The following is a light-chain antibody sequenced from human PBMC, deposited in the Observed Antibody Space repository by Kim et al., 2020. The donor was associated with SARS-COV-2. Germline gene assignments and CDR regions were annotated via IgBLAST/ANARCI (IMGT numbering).Light chain of an antibody. CDR2: VKN. Sequence: SSELTQDPAVSVALGQTVRITCQGDSLRSYYASWYQQKPGKAPVLVIYVKNNRPSGIPDLFSGSSPGNTASLTIHGAQAEVGAAYKCNSRDIRGNGWVFG. CDR3: NSRDIRGNGWV. J-gene: IGLJ3*02. CDR1: SLRSYY. V-gene: IGLV3-19*01.